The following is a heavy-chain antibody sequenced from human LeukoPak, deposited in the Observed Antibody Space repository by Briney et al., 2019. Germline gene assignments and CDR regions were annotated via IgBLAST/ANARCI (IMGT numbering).Heavy chain of an antibody. V-gene: IGHV3-7*01. J-gene: IGHJ4*02. D-gene: IGHD6-19*01. CDR3: ARDRSSGWDLLDY. CDR2: IKQDGSEK. Sequence: PGGSLRLSCAASGFTFSSYWMSWVRQAPGKGLEWVANIKQDGSEKYYVDSVKGRFTISRDNAKNSLYLQMNSLRAEDTAVYYCARDRSSGWDLLDYWGQGTLVTVSS. CDR1: GFTFSSYW.